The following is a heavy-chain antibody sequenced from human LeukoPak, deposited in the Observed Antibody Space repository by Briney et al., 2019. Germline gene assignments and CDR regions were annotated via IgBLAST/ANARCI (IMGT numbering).Heavy chain of an antibody. CDR1: GFTFSSYA. Sequence: GGSLRLSCAASGFTFSSYAMHWVRQAPGKGLEWVAVISYDGSNKYYADSVKGRFTISRDNSKNTLYLQMNSLRAADTAAYYCAKDFWSGYSLRYYYYYMDVWGKGTTVTVSS. D-gene: IGHD3-3*01. J-gene: IGHJ6*03. CDR2: ISYDGSNK. V-gene: IGHV3-30-3*01. CDR3: AKDFWSGYSLRYYYYYMDV.